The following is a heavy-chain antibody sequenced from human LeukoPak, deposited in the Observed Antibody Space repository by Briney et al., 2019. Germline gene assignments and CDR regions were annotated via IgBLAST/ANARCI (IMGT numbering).Heavy chain of an antibody. D-gene: IGHD3-22*01. V-gene: IGHV4-59*12. CDR2: IYYSGST. Sequence: SETLSLTCAVSGGSIIRYYWGWIRQPPGKGLEWIGDIYYSGSTNYNPSLKSRVTISVDKSKNQFSLKLSSVTAADTAVYYCARDRSSGYYSIRYYFDYWGQGTLVTVSS. CDR1: GGSIIRYY. CDR3: ARDRSSGYYSIRYYFDY. J-gene: IGHJ4*02.